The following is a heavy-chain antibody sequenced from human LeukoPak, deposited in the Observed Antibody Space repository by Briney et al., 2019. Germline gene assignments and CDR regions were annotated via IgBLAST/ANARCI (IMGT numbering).Heavy chain of an antibody. Sequence: PSETLSLTCTVSGGSIGSYYWSWIRQPPGKGLEWIGYIYYSGSTNYNPSLKSRVTISVDTPKNQFSLKLSSVTAADTAVYYCARNFDYWGQGTLVTVSS. J-gene: IGHJ4*02. CDR2: IYYSGST. CDR3: ARNFDY. V-gene: IGHV4-59*01. CDR1: GGSIGSYY.